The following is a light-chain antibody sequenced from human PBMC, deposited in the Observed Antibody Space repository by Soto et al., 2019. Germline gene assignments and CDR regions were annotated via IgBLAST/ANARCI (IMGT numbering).Light chain of an antibody. V-gene: IGKV1-39*01. CDR1: QSISTY. Sequence: DIQMTQSPSSLSASVGDRVTISCRASQSISTYLNWYQQKPGTAPRLLIYRASSVKSGVPPRFSGSGSGRDFTLTISSLRPEYIATYFCQQSYSSSPWTFGQGTKVEVK. CDR3: QQSYSSSPWT. CDR2: RAS. J-gene: IGKJ1*01.